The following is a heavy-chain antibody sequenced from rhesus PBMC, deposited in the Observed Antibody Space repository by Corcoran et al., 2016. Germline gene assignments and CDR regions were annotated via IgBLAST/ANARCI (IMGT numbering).Heavy chain of an antibody. J-gene: IGHJ6*01. V-gene: IGHV5-2*01. CDR2: IDPSDSDT. CDR1: GDSFTSYW. Sequence: EVQLVQYGAEVKRPGESLKISCMPSGDSFTSYWISWVRQRPGKGLGWMGAIDPSDSDTRYSPSFQGQVTISADKSISTAYLQWSSLKASDSATYYCAKRGSREYGLDSWGQGVVVTVSS. CDR3: AKRGSREYGLDS. D-gene: IGHD4-29*01.